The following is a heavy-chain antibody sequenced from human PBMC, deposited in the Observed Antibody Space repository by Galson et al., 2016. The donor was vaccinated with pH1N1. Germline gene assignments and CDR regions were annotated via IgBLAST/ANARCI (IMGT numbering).Heavy chain of an antibody. D-gene: IGHD2-15*01. Sequence: SLRLSCAASGFTFSSHAMHWVRHVPGKGLDWVALIWYDGSNQYYTDSVKGRFTISRDNSNNTLYLQMKSLRVEDTAVYYCVRESWRFGGDFDYWGQGTLVAVSS. CDR2: IWYDGSNQ. CDR1: GFTFSSHA. CDR3: VRESWRFGGDFDY. V-gene: IGHV3-33*01. J-gene: IGHJ4*02.